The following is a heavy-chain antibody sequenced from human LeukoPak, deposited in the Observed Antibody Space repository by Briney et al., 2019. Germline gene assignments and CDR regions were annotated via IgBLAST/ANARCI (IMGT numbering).Heavy chain of an antibody. CDR1: GFTFSSYA. D-gene: IGHD3-22*01. J-gene: IGHJ4*02. V-gene: IGHV3-23*01. CDR3: AKSRSPLYYYDSSGYYMTAFDY. Sequence: GGSLRLSCAASGFTFSSYAMSWVRQAPGNGLEWVSAISGSGGSTYYADSVKGRFTISRDNSKNTLYLQMNSLRAEDTAVYYCAKSRSPLYYYDSSGYYMTAFDYWGQGTLVTVSS. CDR2: ISGSGGST.